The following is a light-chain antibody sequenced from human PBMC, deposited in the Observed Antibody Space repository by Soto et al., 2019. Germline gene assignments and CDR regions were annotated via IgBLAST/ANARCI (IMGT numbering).Light chain of an antibody. CDR3: AAWDDSLNGLV. CDR2: NNN. V-gene: IGLV1-44*01. CDR1: SSNIGSNT. J-gene: IGLJ1*01. Sequence: QSVLTQRPSASGTPGQRVTISCSGSSSNIGSNTVNWYQQLPGTAPKLLIYNNNQRPSGVPDRFSGSKSGTSASLAISGLQSEDEAAYYCAAWDDSLNGLVFGTGTKVTVL.